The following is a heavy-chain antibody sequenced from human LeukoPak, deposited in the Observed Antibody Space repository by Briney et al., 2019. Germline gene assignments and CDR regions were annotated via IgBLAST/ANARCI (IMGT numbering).Heavy chain of an antibody. Sequence: PSETLSLTCTVSGYSISSGYYWGWIRRPPGKGLEWIGSIYHSGSTYYNPSLKSRVTISVDTSKNHFSLKLSSVTAADTAVYYCARDLYSSGWYGFDYWGQGTLVTVSS. CDR3: ARDLYSSGWYGFDY. CDR2: IYHSGST. J-gene: IGHJ4*02. V-gene: IGHV4-38-2*02. CDR1: GYSISSGYY. D-gene: IGHD6-19*01.